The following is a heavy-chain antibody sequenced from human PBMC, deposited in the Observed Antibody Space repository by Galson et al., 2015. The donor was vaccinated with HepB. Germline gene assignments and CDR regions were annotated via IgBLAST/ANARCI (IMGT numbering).Heavy chain of an antibody. J-gene: IGHJ6*02. V-gene: IGHV1-46*03. Sequence: SVKVSCKASGYVFTSYYLHWVRQAPGQGLEWMGLINPSGGTTSYTQKFQGRLTMTRDTSTSTVYMELSSLRSEDTAVYYCSRGGAGGTYRSLRYYYGMDVWGQGTTVTVSS. CDR2: INPSGGTT. CDR3: SRGGAGGTYRSLRYYYGMDV. D-gene: IGHD1-26*01. CDR1: GYVFTSYY.